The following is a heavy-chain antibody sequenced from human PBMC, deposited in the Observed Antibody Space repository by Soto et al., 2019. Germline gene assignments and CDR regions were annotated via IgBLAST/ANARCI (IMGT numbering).Heavy chain of an antibody. D-gene: IGHD3-10*01. V-gene: IGHV3-23*01. J-gene: IGHJ6*02. Sequence: GGSLRLSCGASGFTFSDNAMTWVRQAPGKGLEWVSSISDDGDSTYYADSVKGRFTISRDNSKNTLFLQMSSLGAEDTAVYYCAKDRSLNTMVRGVSNYGMDVWGQGTTVTVSS. CDR3: AKDRSLNTMVRGVSNYGMDV. CDR2: ISDDGDST. CDR1: GFTFSDNA.